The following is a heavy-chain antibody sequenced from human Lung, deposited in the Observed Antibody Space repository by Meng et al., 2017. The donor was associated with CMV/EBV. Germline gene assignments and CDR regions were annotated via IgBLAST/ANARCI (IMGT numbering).Heavy chain of an antibody. D-gene: IGHD1-1*01. CDR3: ARSRVMSTGTALYFDL. J-gene: IGHJ4*01. CDR1: DESFSEYL. Sequence: SDTXSFXCAVVDESFSEYLWNWIRQTPGKGLEWIGEADHAGDTHYNPSLKSRVGMTLDTSLRLFSLHLRSVTAADTATYYCARSRVMSTGTALYFDLWAPGTXVTVAS. V-gene: IGHV4-34*01. CDR2: ADHAGDT.